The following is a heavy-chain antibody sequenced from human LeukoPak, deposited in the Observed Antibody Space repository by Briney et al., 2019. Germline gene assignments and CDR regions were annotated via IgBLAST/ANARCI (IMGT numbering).Heavy chain of an antibody. J-gene: IGHJ4*02. V-gene: IGHV3-23*01. CDR2: ISPTGEGT. CDR3: ARDAGGAWPFDY. CDR1: GFAFSNTG. D-gene: IGHD4-17*01. Sequence: GGSLRLSCATSGFAFSNTGMTWVRQAPDRGLEWVSTISPTGEGTHYADSVKGRFTISRDNSTNTMSLFMDSLRADDTATYYCARDAGGAWPFDYWGQGTRVIVSS.